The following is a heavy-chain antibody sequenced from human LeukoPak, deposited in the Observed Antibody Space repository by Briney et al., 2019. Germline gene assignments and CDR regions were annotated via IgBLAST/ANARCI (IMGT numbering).Heavy chain of an antibody. CDR3: AKIDAAMRT. V-gene: IGHV3-30*04. CDR1: GFTFSSYA. Sequence: PGGSLRLSCAASGFTFSSYAMHWVRQAPGKGREWVAVISYDGSNKYYADSVKGRFIISRDNSKNTVQLQMNSLRAEDTAVYYCAKIDAAMRTWGQGTLVTVSS. D-gene: IGHD6-13*01. J-gene: IGHJ5*02. CDR2: ISYDGSNK.